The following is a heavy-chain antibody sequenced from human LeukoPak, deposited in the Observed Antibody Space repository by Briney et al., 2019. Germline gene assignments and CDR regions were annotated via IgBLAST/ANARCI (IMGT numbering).Heavy chain of an antibody. J-gene: IGHJ4*02. D-gene: IGHD6-13*01. Sequence: PGGSLRLSCAASGFTFTNYAMHWVRQAPEKGLEYVAAISYSGGSTYYADSVKDRFTISRDNSKSTLYLQMGSLRAEDMAVYYCTRRAAGDTFYSDYWGQGILVTVSS. V-gene: IGHV3-64*02. CDR3: TRRAAGDTFYSDY. CDR1: GFTFTNYA. CDR2: ISYSGGST.